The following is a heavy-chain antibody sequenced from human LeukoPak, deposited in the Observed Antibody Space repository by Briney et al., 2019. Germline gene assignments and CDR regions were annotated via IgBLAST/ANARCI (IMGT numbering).Heavy chain of an antibody. D-gene: IGHD3-22*01. Sequence: GESLKISCKSSGYSFTSYWIGWVRQMPGKGLEWMGIIYPGDSDTRYSPSFQGQVTISADKSISTAYLQWSSLKASDTAMYYCARRVGDSSGYYYVYYFDYWGQGTLVTVSS. J-gene: IGHJ4*02. CDR2: IYPGDSDT. CDR3: ARRVGDSSGYYYVYYFDY. CDR1: GYSFTSYW. V-gene: IGHV5-51*01.